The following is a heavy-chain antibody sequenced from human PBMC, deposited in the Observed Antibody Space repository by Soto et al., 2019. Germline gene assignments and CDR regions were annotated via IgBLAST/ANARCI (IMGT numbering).Heavy chain of an antibody. CDR1: GYTFTSYY. V-gene: IGHV1-46*01. D-gene: IGHD6-25*01. Sequence: SAKPTCKASGYTFTSYYMQSVRQETEQGLEWMGIINPSGGSTSYAQKFQGRVTMTRDTSTSTVYMELSSLRSEDTAVYYCARESGEENYYYYGMDVWGQGTTVTVSS. CDR3: ARESGEENYYYYGMDV. J-gene: IGHJ6*02. CDR2: INPSGGST.